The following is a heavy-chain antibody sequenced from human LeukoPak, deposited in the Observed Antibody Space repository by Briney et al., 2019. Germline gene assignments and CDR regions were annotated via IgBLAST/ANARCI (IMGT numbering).Heavy chain of an antibody. V-gene: IGHV3-30*02. CDR2: IRYDGSNK. CDR3: ASYLDYGDYVVLGHYYGMDV. D-gene: IGHD4-17*01. Sequence: GGSLRLSCAASGFTFSSYGMHWVRQAPGKGLEWVAFIRYDGSNKYYADSVKGRFTISRDNSKNTLYLQMNSLRAEDTAVYYCASYLDYGDYVVLGHYYGMDVWGQGTTVTVSS. J-gene: IGHJ6*02. CDR1: GFTFSSYG.